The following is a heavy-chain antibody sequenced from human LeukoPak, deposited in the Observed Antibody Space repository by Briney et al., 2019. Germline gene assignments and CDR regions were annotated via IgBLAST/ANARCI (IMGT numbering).Heavy chain of an antibody. CDR3: AKDKKGGGYEFDY. J-gene: IGHJ4*02. CDR2: ISGSGGST. V-gene: IGHV3-23*01. CDR1: GFTFRSYA. D-gene: IGHD5-12*01. Sequence: PGGSLSLSCAASGFTFRSYAMSWVRQAPGKGLEWVSAISGSGGSTYYADSVKGRFTISRDNSKNTLYLQMNSLRAEDTAVYYCAKDKKGGGYEFDYWGQGTLVTVSS.